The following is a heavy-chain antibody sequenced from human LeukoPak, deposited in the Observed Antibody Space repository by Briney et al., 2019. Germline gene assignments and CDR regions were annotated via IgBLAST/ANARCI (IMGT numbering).Heavy chain of an antibody. J-gene: IGHJ3*02. CDR1: GFTFSSFA. CDR3: ARAEGYSTPYDAFDI. D-gene: IGHD6-13*01. V-gene: IGHV3-23*01. Sequence: PGGSLRLSCAASGFTFSSFAMSWVRQAPGKGLEWVSAISGSGGSTYYADSVKGRFTISRDNSKNTLYLQMNSLRAEDTAVYYCARAEGYSTPYDAFDIWGQGTMVTVSS. CDR2: ISGSGGST.